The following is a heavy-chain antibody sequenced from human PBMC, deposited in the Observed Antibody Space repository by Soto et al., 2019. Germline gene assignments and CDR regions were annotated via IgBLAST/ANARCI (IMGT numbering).Heavy chain of an antibody. CDR1: GYSFTGYA. V-gene: IGHV1-3*01. CDR2: INPGNDKT. CDR3: ASNGGALYFES. Sequence: EASVKVSCKGSGYSFTGYALHWVRQAPGQGLEWMGRINPGNDKTMYSRKFQGRVTISRDTIADIVYMELTSLTSEDTAVYYCASNGGALYFESWGQEPWAP. J-gene: IGHJ4*01. D-gene: IGHD3-10*01.